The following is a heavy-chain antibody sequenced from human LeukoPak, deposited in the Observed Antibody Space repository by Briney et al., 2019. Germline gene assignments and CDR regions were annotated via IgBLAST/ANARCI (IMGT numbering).Heavy chain of an antibody. Sequence: ASVKVSCKASGYTFTGYYMHWVRQAPGQGLEWMGWINPNSGGTNYAQKFQGRVTMTRNTSISTTYMELSSLRSEDTAVYYCARGNSSSWYLFDWFDPWGQGTLVTVSS. D-gene: IGHD6-13*01. CDR2: INPNSGGT. CDR3: ARGNSSSWYLFDWFDP. V-gene: IGHV1-2*02. J-gene: IGHJ5*02. CDR1: GYTFTGYY.